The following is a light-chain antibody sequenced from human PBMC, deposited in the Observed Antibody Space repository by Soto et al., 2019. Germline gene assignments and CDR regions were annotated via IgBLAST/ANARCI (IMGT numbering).Light chain of an antibody. Sequence: QSVLTQPRSVSGSPGQSVTISCSGTNSDVGGYNSVAWYQQKPGEAPKLLLYSVSKRPSGVPDRFSGSKSGNMASLIISGLQAEDEAAYYCCSFAGSSTNYVFGTGTKLTVL. CDR2: SVS. V-gene: IGLV2-11*01. CDR3: CSFAGSSTNYV. J-gene: IGLJ1*01. CDR1: NSDVGGYNS.